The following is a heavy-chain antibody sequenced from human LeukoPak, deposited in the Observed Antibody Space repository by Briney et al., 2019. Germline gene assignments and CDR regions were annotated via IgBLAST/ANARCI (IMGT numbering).Heavy chain of an antibody. D-gene: IGHD3-22*01. Sequence: PGGSLRLSCAASGFEFGDHGMSWVRQRPGKGLEWVAGINWNGDSTGYGDSVRGRFTISRDNAKNSLYLQMNSLRAEDTAVYYCARVGGYYYDSSGYYWGAFDIWGQGTMVTVSS. CDR3: ARVGGYYYDSSGYYWGAFDI. J-gene: IGHJ3*02. CDR1: GFEFGDHG. CDR2: INWNGDST. V-gene: IGHV3-20*04.